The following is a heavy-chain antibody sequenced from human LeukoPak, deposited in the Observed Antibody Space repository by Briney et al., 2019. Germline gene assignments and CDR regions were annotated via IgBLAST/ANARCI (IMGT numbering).Heavy chain of an antibody. CDR1: GYTFTSYG. J-gene: IGHJ4*02. Sequence: GASVKLSCKASGYTFTSYGISWVRQAPGQGLEWMGWISAYNGNTNYAQKLQDRVTMTTDTSTSTAYMELRSLRSDDTAVYYCAGPLYCSSTSCPTDRFDYWGKGTLVTVSS. D-gene: IGHD2-2*01. CDR3: AGPLYCSSTSCPTDRFDY. CDR2: ISAYNGNT. V-gene: IGHV1-18*01.